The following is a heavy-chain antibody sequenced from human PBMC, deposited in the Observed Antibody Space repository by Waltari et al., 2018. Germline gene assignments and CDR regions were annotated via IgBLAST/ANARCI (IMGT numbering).Heavy chain of an antibody. CDR3: ARDYDF. D-gene: IGHD3-3*01. Sequence: EVHLVESGGGLVQPGGSLRLSCAASGFTFSSYSMNWVRQAPGKGLEWVSYISSSSSTIYYADSVKGRFTISRDNAKNSLYLQMNSLRAEDTAVYYCARDYDFWGQGTLVTVSS. J-gene: IGHJ4*02. CDR1: GFTFSSYS. V-gene: IGHV3-48*04. CDR2: ISSSSSTI.